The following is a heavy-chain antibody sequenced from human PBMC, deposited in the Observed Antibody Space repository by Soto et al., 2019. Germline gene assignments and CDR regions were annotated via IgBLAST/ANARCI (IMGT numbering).Heavy chain of an antibody. V-gene: IGHV3-23*01. CDR3: AKDSRYSGSLGGFDY. CDR1: GFTFSSYA. D-gene: IGHD1-26*01. Sequence: GGSLRLSCAASGFTFSSYAMSWVRQAPGKGLEWVSAISGSGGSTYYADSVKGRFTISRDNSKNTLYLQMNSLRAEDTAVYYCAKDSRYSGSLGGFDYWGQGTLVTVSS. J-gene: IGHJ4*02. CDR2: ISGSGGST.